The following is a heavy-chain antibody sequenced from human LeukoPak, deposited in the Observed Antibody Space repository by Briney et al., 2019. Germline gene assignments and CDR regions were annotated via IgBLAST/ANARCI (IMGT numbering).Heavy chain of an antibody. D-gene: IGHD3-10*01. CDR1: GFSFSSYA. J-gene: IGHJ4*02. V-gene: IGHV4-34*01. CDR3: ARIGVLLWR. Sequence: PGGSLRLSCAASGFSFSSYAMSWIRQPPGKGLEWIGEINHSGSTNYNPSLKSRVTISVDTSKNQFSLKLSSVTAADTAVYYCARIGVLLWRWGQGTLVTVSS. CDR2: INHSGST.